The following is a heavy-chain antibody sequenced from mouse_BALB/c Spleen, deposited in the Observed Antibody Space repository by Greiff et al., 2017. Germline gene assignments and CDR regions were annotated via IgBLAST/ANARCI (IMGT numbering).Heavy chain of an antibody. D-gene: IGHD2-3*01. V-gene: IGHV14-3*02. CDR1: GFNIKDTY. CDR3: AFDGYPFAY. J-gene: IGHJ3*01. CDR2: IDPANGNT. Sequence: DVKLQESGAELVKPGASVKLSCTASGFNIKDTYMHWVKQRPEQGLEWIGRIDPANGNTKYDPKFQGKATITADTSSNTAYLQLSSLTSEDTAVYYCAFDGYPFAYWGQGTLVTVSA.